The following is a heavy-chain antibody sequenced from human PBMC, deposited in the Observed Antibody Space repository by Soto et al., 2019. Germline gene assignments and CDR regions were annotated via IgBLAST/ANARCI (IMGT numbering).Heavy chain of an antibody. J-gene: IGHJ4*02. CDR2: ISSRGSTI. CDR3: ARAQSYIAAFDY. V-gene: IGHV3-48*04. CDR1: MLPCSVYT. Sequence: GVSMRLSCSGSMLPCSVYTMNWVRQAPGKGLEWLSYISSRGSTIYYADSVKGRFTISRDNAKNSLYLQMNSLRAEDTAVYYCARAQSYIAAFDYWGQGTLVTVSS. D-gene: IGHD6-25*01.